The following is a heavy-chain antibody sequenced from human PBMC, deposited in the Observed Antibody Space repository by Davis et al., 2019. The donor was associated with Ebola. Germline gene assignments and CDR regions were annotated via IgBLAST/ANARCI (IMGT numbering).Heavy chain of an antibody. D-gene: IGHD6-19*01. J-gene: IGHJ4*02. CDR3: ARHSRRYSSGWYLDY. CDR1: GGSFSGYY. CDR2: INHSGST. V-gene: IGHV4-34*01. Sequence: MPSETLSLTCAVYGGSFSGYYWSWIRQPPGKGLEWIGEINHSGSTNYNPSLKSRVTISVDTSKNQFSLKLTSVTAADTAVYYCARHSRRYSSGWYLDYWGQGTLVTVSS.